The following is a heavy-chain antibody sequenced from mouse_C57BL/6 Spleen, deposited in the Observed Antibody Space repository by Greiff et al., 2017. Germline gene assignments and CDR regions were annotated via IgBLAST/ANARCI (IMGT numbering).Heavy chain of an antibody. CDR1: GYTFTDYY. V-gene: IGHV1-26*01. Sequence: VQLQQSGPELVKPGASVKISCKASGYTFTDYYMNWVKQSHGKSLEWIGDINPNNGGTSYNQKFKGKATLTVDKSSSTAYMELRSLTSEDSAVYYCARRDYSNDDYWGQGTTLTVPS. J-gene: IGHJ2*01. D-gene: IGHD2-5*01. CDR3: ARRDYSNDDY. CDR2: INPNNGGT.